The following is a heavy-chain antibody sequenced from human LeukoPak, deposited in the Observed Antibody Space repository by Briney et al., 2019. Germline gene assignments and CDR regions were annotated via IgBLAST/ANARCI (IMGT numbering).Heavy chain of an antibody. V-gene: IGHV4-39*07. Sequence: SETLSLTCTVSGGSISSSSYYWGWIRQPPGKGLEWIGEINHSGSTNYNPSLRSRVTISVDTSKNQFSLKLSSVTAADTAVYYCARGVYSSSSGSAFDIWGQGTMVTVSS. CDR2: INHSGST. J-gene: IGHJ3*02. D-gene: IGHD6-6*01. CDR1: GGSISSSSYY. CDR3: ARGVYSSSSGSAFDI.